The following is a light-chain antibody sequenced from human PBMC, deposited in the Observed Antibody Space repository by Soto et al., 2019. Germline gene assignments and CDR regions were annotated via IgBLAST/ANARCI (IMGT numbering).Light chain of an antibody. CDR2: AAS. J-gene: IGKJ5*01. CDR1: RSISNN. Sequence: EIQVTQSPTSLSASVGERITITCRASRSISNNLNWYQQRPGKAPQLLIYAASNLQSGVPSRFSGSSSGTDFTLTINGLQPEDFATYYCQQSFSPHIAFGQGTRL. CDR3: QQSFSPHIA. V-gene: IGKV1-39*01.